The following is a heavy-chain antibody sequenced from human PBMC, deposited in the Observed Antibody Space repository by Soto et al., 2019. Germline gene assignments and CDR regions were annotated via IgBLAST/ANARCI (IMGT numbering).Heavy chain of an antibody. Sequence: GGPFGLSCAASGLTFRSYAVTWGRQYPAKGLEWVSTISGSAGNTYYADYVKGRFTISRDNSKNTLYLQMNSLRAEDTAVYYCAKDVFGELYDFDYWGQGSLVTVSS. J-gene: IGHJ4*02. CDR2: ISGSAGNT. CDR1: GLTFRSYA. V-gene: IGHV3-23*01. D-gene: IGHD3-10*02. CDR3: AKDVFGELYDFDY.